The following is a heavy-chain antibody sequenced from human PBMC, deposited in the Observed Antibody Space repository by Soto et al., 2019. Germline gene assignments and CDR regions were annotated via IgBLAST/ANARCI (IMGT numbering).Heavy chain of an antibody. V-gene: IGHV3-66*02. CDR2: IYSGGST. D-gene: IGHD5-18*01. Sequence: GGSLRLSCAASGFTVSSNYMSWVRQAPGKGLEWVSVIYSGGSTYYADSVKGRFTISRDNSKNTLYLQMNSLRAEDTAVYYCARARGYSYGYLWDYWDQGTLVTVSS. CDR1: GFTVSSNY. CDR3: ARARGYSYGYLWDY. J-gene: IGHJ4*02.